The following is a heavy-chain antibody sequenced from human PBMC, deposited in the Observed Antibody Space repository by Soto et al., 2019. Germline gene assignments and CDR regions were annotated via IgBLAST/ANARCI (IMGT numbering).Heavy chain of an antibody. Sequence: GASVNVSCKASGGTFSSYAISWVRQAPGQGLEWMGGIIPIFGTANYAQKFQGRVTITADESTSTAYMELSSLRSEDTAVYYCASGINWDPGFDYWGQGTLVTVSS. V-gene: IGHV1-69*13. CDR2: IIPIFGTA. CDR3: ASGINWDPGFDY. J-gene: IGHJ4*02. D-gene: IGHD7-27*01. CDR1: GGTFSSYA.